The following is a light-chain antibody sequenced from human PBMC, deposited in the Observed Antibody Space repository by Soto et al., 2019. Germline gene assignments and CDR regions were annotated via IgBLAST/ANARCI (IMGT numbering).Light chain of an antibody. CDR1: SSDVGSYNY. CDR2: DVS. Sequence: QSALTQPASVSGSPGQSITISCTGTSSDVGSYNYVSWYQQYPGKAPKLMIYDVSNRPSGVSYRFSGSKSGNTASLTISGLQAEDEADDYCSSDTTSSTHVVFGGGTKLTVL. J-gene: IGLJ2*01. CDR3: SSDTTSSTHVV. V-gene: IGLV2-14*01.